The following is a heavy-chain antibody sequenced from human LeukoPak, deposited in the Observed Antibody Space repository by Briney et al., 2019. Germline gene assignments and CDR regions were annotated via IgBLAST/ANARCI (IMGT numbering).Heavy chain of an antibody. D-gene: IGHD6-13*01. CDR1: GFTFSSYS. V-gene: IGHV3-21*01. CDR3: ARSTQAGSGDY. CDR2: ISSSSSCI. Sequence: GGSLRLSCAASGFTFSSYSMNWVRQAPGKGLEWVSSISSSSSCIYYADSVKGRFTISRDNAKNSLYLQMNSLRAEDTAVYYCARSTQAGSGDYWGQGTLVTVSP. J-gene: IGHJ4*02.